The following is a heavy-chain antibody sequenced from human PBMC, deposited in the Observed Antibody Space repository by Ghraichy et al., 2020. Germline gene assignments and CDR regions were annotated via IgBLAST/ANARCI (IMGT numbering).Heavy chain of an antibody. CDR1: GFSFSSYW. D-gene: IGHD6-19*01. J-gene: IGHJ4*02. Sequence: GGSLRLSCAASGFSFSSYWMNWVRQAPGKGLEWVANIKQGGTEKYYGNSVKGRFTISRDNAKNSLSLQMNSLRAEDTAVYYCARDLGGGWYFDYWGQGTLVTVSS. V-gene: IGHV3-7*01. CDR3: ARDLGGGWYFDY. CDR2: IKQGGTEK.